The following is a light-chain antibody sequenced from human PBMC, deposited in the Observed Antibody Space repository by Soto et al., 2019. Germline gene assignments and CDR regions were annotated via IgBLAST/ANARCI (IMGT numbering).Light chain of an antibody. Sequence: QSALTQPPSVSGAPGQRVTISCTGSSSNIGAGYDVHWYQQLPGTAPKLLIYGNSNRPSGVPNRFSGSKSGTSASLPITGRLAEDEADDYCQTYDRSLSGSIFGGGTKLTVL. CDR3: QTYDRSLSGSI. CDR1: SSNIGAGYD. J-gene: IGLJ2*01. V-gene: IGLV1-40*01. CDR2: GNS.